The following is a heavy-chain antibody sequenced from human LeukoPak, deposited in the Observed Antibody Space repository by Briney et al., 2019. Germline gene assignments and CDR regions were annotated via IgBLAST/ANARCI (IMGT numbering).Heavy chain of an antibody. D-gene: IGHD3-3*01. Sequence: PGGSLRLSCAASGFTFSSYGMHWVRQAPGKGLEWVAVISYDGSNKYYADSVKGRFTSSRDNSKNTLYLQMNSLRAEDTAVYYCAKDLDLGSLAPPPYFDYWGQGTLVTVSS. CDR3: AKDLDLGSLAPPPYFDY. CDR2: ISYDGSNK. CDR1: GFTFSSYG. V-gene: IGHV3-30*18. J-gene: IGHJ4*02.